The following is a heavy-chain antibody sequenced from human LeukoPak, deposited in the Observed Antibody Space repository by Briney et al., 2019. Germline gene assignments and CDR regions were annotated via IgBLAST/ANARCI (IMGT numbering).Heavy chain of an antibody. CDR1: GFTFSGYW. CDR2: IGSSGGSR. J-gene: IGHJ3*02. V-gene: IGHV3-48*04. Sequence: GGSLTLSCAASGFTFSGYWMSWLRRAPGKGLEWVSYIGSSGGSRYYADSVKGRFTSSRDNAKNSLYLQMNSLRVEDTAVYYCAREDGDAFDIWGQGTVVSVSS. D-gene: IGHD5-24*01. CDR3: AREDGDAFDI.